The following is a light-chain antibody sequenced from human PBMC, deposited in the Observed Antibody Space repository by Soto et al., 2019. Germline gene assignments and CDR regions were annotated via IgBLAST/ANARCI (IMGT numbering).Light chain of an antibody. CDR1: QGISSY. CDR2: AAS. Sequence: DLQLTQSPSFLSASVGDRVTITCRASQGISSYLAWYQQKPGKAPKLLIYAASTLQSGVPSRFSGSGFGTEFTLTISSLQPEDFATYYCQQFNSYLITFGQGTRLEIK. CDR3: QQFNSYLIT. J-gene: IGKJ5*01. V-gene: IGKV1-9*01.